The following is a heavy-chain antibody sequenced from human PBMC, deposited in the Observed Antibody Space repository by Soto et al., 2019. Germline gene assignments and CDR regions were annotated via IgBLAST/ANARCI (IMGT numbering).Heavy chain of an antibody. J-gene: IGHJ6*02. CDR3: AASIFYYSMEV. Sequence: GESLKISCKGSGYTFTNYWIGWVRQMPGKGLEWMGIIYPGDSDTKYNPSFQGQVTISGDKSITTSYLQWSSLKASDTAIYYCAASIFYYSMEVWGQGTTVTSP. CDR2: IYPGDSDT. V-gene: IGHV5-51*01. CDR1: GYTFTNYW.